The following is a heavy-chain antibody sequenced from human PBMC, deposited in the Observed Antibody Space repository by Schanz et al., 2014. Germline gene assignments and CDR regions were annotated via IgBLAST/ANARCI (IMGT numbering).Heavy chain of an antibody. CDR2: ISYDGRHK. V-gene: IGHV3-30*18. CDR1: GFTFSGYG. Sequence: VQLVESGGGVVHPGGSLRLSCAASGFTFSGYGMHWVRQAPGKGLEWVAIISYDGRHKNYADSVKGRFTISRDNSKNTLHLQMNSLRVEDTAVYYCAKDDTQVNGMDVWGQGTTVTVSS. CDR3: AKDDTQVNGMDV. J-gene: IGHJ6*02.